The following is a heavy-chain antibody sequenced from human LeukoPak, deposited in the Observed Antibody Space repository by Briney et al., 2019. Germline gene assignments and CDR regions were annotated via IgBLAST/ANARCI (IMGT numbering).Heavy chain of an antibody. Sequence: GASVKVSCTASGYTFTNYAVHWMRQAPGQRLEWMEWINAGNGKTNYSQKFQVRVTLTRDTSASTVYMELSSLRSEDTAVYYCARGYYDLLTGHVVTYYFDYWGQGTLVTVSS. V-gene: IGHV1-3*01. CDR2: INAGNGKT. J-gene: IGHJ4*02. D-gene: IGHD3-9*01. CDR1: GYTFTNYA. CDR3: ARGYYDLLTGHVVTYYFDY.